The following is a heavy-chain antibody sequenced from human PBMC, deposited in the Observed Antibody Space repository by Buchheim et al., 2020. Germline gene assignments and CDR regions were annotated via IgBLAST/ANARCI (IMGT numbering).Heavy chain of an antibody. CDR2: ITSSGNAI. CDR3: ASGYVF. CDR1: GFTFSNYE. Sequence: EAHLVESGGGSVQPGGSLTLSCAASGFTFSNYEMNWVRQAPGKGLEWVSYITSSGNAIYYADSVKGRFTISRDNAKRSLYLQMNSLRADDTAVYYCASGYVFWGQGTL. V-gene: IGHV3-48*03. J-gene: IGHJ4*02. D-gene: IGHD2-2*01.